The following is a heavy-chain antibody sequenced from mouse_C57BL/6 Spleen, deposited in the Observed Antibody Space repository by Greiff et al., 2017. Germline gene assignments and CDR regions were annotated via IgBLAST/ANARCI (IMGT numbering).Heavy chain of an antibody. J-gene: IGHJ2*01. CDR3: ARYPPITTVVYFDY. V-gene: IGHV1-75*01. Sequence: VQLQQSGPELVKPGASVKISCKASGYTFTDYYINWVKQRPGQGLEWIGWIFPGSGSTYYNEKFKGKATLTVDKSSSTAYMLLSSLTSEDSAVYFCARYPPITTVVYFDYWGQGTTLTVSS. D-gene: IGHD1-1*01. CDR2: IFPGSGST. CDR1: GYTFTDYY.